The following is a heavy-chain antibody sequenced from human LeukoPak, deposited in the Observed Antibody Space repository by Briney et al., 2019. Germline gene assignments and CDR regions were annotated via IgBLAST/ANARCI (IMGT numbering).Heavy chain of an antibody. CDR3: ARHDPFQY. V-gene: IGHV4-39*01. CDR2: VHYTGNT. CDR1: GGSITSSSHY. J-gene: IGHJ4*02. Sequence: SETLSLTCTVSGGSITSSSHYWGWIRQPPGMGLEWVGSVHYTGNTYYNSSLSSRITISVDTSSDQFSLRLNSVTAADTALYYCARHDPFQYWGQGALVTVSS.